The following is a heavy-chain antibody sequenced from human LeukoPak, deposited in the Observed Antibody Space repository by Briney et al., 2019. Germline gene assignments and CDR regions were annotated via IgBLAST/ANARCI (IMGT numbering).Heavy chain of an antibody. CDR3: AKGRRHGYNSIDY. CDR1: GFTFSSHA. D-gene: IGHD5-24*01. V-gene: IGHV3-23*01. Sequence: PGGSLRLSCAASGFTFSSHAINWVRQAPGKGLEWVSAISGSGGSTYYADSVKGRFTISRDNSKNTLYLQMNTLRAEDTAVYYCAKGRRHGYNSIDYWGQGTLVTVSS. CDR2: ISGSGGST. J-gene: IGHJ4*02.